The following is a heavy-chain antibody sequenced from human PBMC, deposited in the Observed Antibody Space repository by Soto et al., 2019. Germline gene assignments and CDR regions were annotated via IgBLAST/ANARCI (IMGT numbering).Heavy chain of an antibody. CDR3: ARARATVTTERALGY. CDR2: ISAYIEYT. D-gene: IGHD4-17*01. J-gene: IGHJ4*02. CDR1: GYSFYNYD. V-gene: IGHV1-18*01. Sequence: ASVKVSCKASGYSFYNYDITWVRQARGQGPEWMGTISAYIEYTNLAQNLQGRISVTTDKSTATAYMDLKNLTSDDTPVYYCARARATVTTERALGYWSQGTLV.